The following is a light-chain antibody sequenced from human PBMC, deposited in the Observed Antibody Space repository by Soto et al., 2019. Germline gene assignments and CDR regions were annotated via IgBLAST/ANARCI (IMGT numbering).Light chain of an antibody. V-gene: IGLV1-40*01. CDR1: SSNIGAGSE. CDR3: QSYDSSLSGAV. J-gene: IGLJ3*02. Sequence: QSVLTQPPSVSGAPGQRITISCTGSSSNIGAGSEVHWYQQLPGTAPKLLIYDSINRPSGVPDRFSGSKSATSASLAITGLQAEDEADYYCQSYDSSLSGAVFGGGTKLTVL. CDR2: DSI.